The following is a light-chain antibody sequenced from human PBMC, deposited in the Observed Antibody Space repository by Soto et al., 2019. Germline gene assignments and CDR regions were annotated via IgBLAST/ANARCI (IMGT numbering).Light chain of an antibody. CDR2: AAS. CDR1: QGISSY. J-gene: IGKJ5*01. Sequence: AIRMTQSPSSFSASTGDRVTITCRASQGISSYLAWYQQKPGKAPKLLIYAASTLQSGVPSRFSGSGSGTDFTLTISCLQSEEFATYYCQQYYSYPITVGQGKRLEI. V-gene: IGKV1-8*01. CDR3: QQYYSYPIT.